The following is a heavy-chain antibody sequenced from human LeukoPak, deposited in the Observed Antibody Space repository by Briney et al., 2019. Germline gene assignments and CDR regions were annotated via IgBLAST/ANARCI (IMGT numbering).Heavy chain of an antibody. D-gene: IGHD3-22*01. CDR3: ARDHYYDSSGYYYKPLGY. CDR2: ISSSSSTI. Sequence: SGGSLRLSCAASGFTFSSYSMNWVRQAPGKGLEWVSYISSSSSTIYYADSVKGRFTISRDNAKNSLYLQMNSLRAEDTAVYYCARDHYYDSSGYYYKPLGYWGQGTLVTVSS. J-gene: IGHJ4*02. CDR1: GFTFSSYS. V-gene: IGHV3-48*01.